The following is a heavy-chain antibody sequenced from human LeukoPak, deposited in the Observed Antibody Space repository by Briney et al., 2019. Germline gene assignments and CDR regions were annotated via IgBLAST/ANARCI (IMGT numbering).Heavy chain of an antibody. CDR3: ARDVNAFDI. Sequence: LSLTCTVSGGSISSGGYYWSWIRQAPGKGLEWISFISRSSSTIYYADSVKGRFTISRDNAKNSLYLQMNSLRDEDTAVYYCARDVNAFDIWGQGTMVTVSS. J-gene: IGHJ3*02. CDR1: GGSISSGGYY. CDR2: ISRSSSTI. V-gene: IGHV3-11*04.